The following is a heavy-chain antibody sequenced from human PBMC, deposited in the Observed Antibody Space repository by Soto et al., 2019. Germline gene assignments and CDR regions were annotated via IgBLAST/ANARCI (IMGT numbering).Heavy chain of an antibody. Sequence: QVQLVESGGGVVQPGRSLRLSCAASGFTFSSYGMHWVRQAPGKGLEWVAVIWYDGSNKYYADSVKSRFTISRDNSKNTLYLQMNSLRAEDTAVYYCARDHGFGELLPFDYWGQGTLVTVSS. D-gene: IGHD3-10*01. V-gene: IGHV3-33*01. CDR1: GFTFSSYG. J-gene: IGHJ4*02. CDR2: IWYDGSNK. CDR3: ARDHGFGELLPFDY.